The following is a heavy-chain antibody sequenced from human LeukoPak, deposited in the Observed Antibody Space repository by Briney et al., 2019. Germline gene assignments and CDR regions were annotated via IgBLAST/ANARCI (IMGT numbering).Heavy chain of an antibody. CDR1: GDSISSGGYY. CDR3: ARVAVGATRNFDY. Sequence: PSQTLSLTCTVSGDSISSGGYYWSWIRQHPGKGLEWIGYIYYSGSTYYNPSLKSRVTLSVDTFKNQFSLKVNSVTAADTAVYYCARVAVGATRNFDYWGQGTLVTVSS. V-gene: IGHV4-31*03. D-gene: IGHD2-15*01. J-gene: IGHJ4*02. CDR2: IYYSGST.